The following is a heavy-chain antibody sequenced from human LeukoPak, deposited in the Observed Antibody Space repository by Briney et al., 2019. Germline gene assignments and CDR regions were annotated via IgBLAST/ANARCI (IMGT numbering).Heavy chain of an antibody. J-gene: IGHJ4*02. Sequence: SQTLSLTCTVAGGSIRSYDYYWSWIRQHPGKGREGIGYIHSSGSAYYNPSLKNGLTISVDTSKNQFSLELRFVTAADTAVYFCATKGNGIYYFDSWGQGTLVTVSS. CDR3: ATKGNGIYYFDS. V-gene: IGHV4-31*03. CDR1: GGSIRSYDYY. CDR2: IHSSGSA. D-gene: IGHD2/OR15-2a*01.